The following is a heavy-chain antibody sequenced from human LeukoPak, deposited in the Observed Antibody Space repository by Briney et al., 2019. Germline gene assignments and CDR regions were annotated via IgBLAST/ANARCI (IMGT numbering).Heavy chain of an antibody. CDR3: ARQGPLTYYYGSGSADY. Sequence: SETLSLTCTVSGGSISSSSYYWGWIRQPPGTGLEWIGSIYYSGSTYYNPSLKSRVTISVDTSKNQFSLKLSSVTAADTAVYYCARQGPLTYYYGSGSADYWGQGTLVTVSS. V-gene: IGHV4-39*01. CDR1: GGSISSSSYY. J-gene: IGHJ4*02. CDR2: IYYSGST. D-gene: IGHD3-10*01.